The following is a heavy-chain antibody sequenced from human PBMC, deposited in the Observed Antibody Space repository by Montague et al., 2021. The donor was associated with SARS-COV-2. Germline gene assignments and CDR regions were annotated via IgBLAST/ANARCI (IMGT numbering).Heavy chain of an antibody. V-gene: IGHV4-59*01. CDR2: SFRSGAT. D-gene: IGHD3-22*01. CDR1: GDSISDYD. Sequence: SETLSLTCTVSGDSISDYDWSWIRQPPAMGLEWMWYSFRSGATNYNPTLKRRVIVSLDTSKTQFSLTLSPVTAAATAIYYCARTWRGSRYFYVVDVWGQGTTVTVSS. CDR3: ARTWRGSRYFYVVDV. J-gene: IGHJ6*02.